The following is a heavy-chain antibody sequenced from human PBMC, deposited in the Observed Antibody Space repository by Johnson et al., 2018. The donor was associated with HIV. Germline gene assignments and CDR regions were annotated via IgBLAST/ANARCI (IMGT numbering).Heavy chain of an antibody. D-gene: IGHD6-19*01. J-gene: IGHJ3*02. Sequence: QVQLVESGGGVVQPGRSLRLSCAASGFSFSPYALHWVRQTPGKGLEWVAVISHDGSNKYYADSVKGRFTISRDNSKNTLYLQMNSLRAEDTAVYYCARDNGAVAGPEGAFDIWGQGTMVTVSS. CDR2: ISHDGSNK. CDR1: GFSFSPYA. V-gene: IGHV3-30*04. CDR3: ARDNGAVAGPEGAFDI.